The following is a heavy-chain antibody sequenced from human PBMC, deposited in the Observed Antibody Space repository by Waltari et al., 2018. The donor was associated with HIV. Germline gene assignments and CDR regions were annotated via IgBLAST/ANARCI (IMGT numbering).Heavy chain of an antibody. V-gene: IGHV3-21*01. J-gene: IGHJ4*02. CDR3: ARARGSSWPIDY. CDR1: GFTFSSYS. CDR2: ISSSSSYR. Sequence: EVQLVESGGGLVKPGGSLRLSCAASGFTFSSYSMNWVRQAPWQGLEWVSSISSSSSYRYYADSVKGRLTISRDNAKNSLYLQMNSLRAEDTAVYYCARARGSSWPIDYWGQGTLVTVSS. D-gene: IGHD6-13*01.